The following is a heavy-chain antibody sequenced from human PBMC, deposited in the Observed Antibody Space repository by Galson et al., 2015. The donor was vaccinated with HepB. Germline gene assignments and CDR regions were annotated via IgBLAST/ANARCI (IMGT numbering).Heavy chain of an antibody. CDR2: IIPIFGTA. CDR1: GGTFTSYA. V-gene: IGHV1-69*06. D-gene: IGHD5-12*01. CDR3: ARDGQIVATHYGMDV. Sequence: CKASGGTFTSYAITWVRQAPGQGLEWMGGIIPIFGTANYARKFQGRVTITADKSTSTAYMELSSLRSEDTAVYYCARDGQIVATHYGMDVWGQGTTVTVSS. J-gene: IGHJ6*02.